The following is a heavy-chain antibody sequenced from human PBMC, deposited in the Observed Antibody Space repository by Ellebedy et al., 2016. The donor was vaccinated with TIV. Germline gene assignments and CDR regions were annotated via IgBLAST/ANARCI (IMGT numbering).Heavy chain of an antibody. CDR3: ARPTKEESSRWYFDC. CDR1: GFTFSDYP. J-gene: IGHJ4*02. D-gene: IGHD6-13*01. CDR2: ISYDGTNK. Sequence: GGSLRLSCAASGFTFSDYPMHWVRQAPGKGLEWVAVISYDGTNKYYPDSVKGRFTISRDNSKNTLYLQMNSLRPEDMAVYYCARPTKEESSRWYFDCWGRGTLVTVSS. V-gene: IGHV3-30*04.